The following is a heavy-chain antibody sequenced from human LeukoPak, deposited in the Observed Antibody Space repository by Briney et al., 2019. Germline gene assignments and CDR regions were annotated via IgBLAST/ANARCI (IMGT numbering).Heavy chain of an antibody. V-gene: IGHV3-66*01. D-gene: IGHD1-26*01. CDR2: IYVSGNT. Sequence: GGSLRLSCTVSGVAVSSNYISWVRQAPGKGLEWVCVIYVSGNTYYSDYAKGRFIVSRDNTKNTVYIEVNNLRVGDTGVYYSAREVGAGGQGPLVTVSS. J-gene: IGHJ4*02. CDR1: GVAVSSNY. CDR3: AREVGA.